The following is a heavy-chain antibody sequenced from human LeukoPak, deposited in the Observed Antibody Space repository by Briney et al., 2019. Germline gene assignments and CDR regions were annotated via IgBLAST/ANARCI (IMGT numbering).Heavy chain of an antibody. D-gene: IGHD4-23*01. CDR2: ISGSGGST. CDR1: GFTFSSYA. CDR3: AKDRASVVTLIFDY. J-gene: IGHJ4*02. V-gene: IGHV3-23*01. Sequence: TGGSLRLSCAASGFTFSSYAMNWVRQAPGKGLEWVSAISGSGGSTYYADSVKGRFTISRDNSKNTLYLQMNSLRAEDTAVYYCAKDRASVVTLIFDYWGQGTLVTVSS.